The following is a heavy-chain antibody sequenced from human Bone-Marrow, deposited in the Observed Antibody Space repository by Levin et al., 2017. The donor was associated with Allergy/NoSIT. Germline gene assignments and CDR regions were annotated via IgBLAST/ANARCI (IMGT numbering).Heavy chain of an antibody. J-gene: IGHJ6*03. CDR2: IMPLSGTP. CDR3: ARALRSLLRRDYDKYYMDV. D-gene: IGHD3-22*01. CDR1: GDTFNNHG. V-gene: IGHV1-69*06. Sequence: GASVKVSCKASGDTFNNHGIIWVRQAPGHGLEWMGGIMPLSGTPNYAQKFQGRVTISADKVTTTAYMELSSLRSEDTAVYYCARALRSLLRRDYDKYYMDVWGKGTTVTVSS.